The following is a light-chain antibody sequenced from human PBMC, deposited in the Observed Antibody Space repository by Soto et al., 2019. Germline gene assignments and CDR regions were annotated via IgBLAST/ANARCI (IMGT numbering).Light chain of an antibody. Sequence: DIQMTQSPSTLSASVGDRVTITCRASESFSTWLAWYQQKPGKAPKLLIYKTSTLETGVPSRFSGSGSGTEFTLTISSLQPDDFATYYCQQYIGFPRTFGQGTKVEIK. V-gene: IGKV1-5*03. CDR2: KTS. CDR1: ESFSTW. CDR3: QQYIGFPRT. J-gene: IGKJ1*01.